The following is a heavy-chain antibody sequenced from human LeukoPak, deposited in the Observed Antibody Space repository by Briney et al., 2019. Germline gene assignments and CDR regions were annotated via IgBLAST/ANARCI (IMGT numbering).Heavy chain of an antibody. CDR3: ASLGDSIY. Sequence: PGGSLRLSCAASGLAFTDYDMHWVRQATGGGLEWVSSIGKAGDTYYADSVKGRFTIPRENANNHFYLQMNSLRAGDTAVYFCASLGDSIYWGQGTLVTVSS. CDR2: IGKAGDT. CDR1: GLAFTDYD. J-gene: IGHJ4*02. V-gene: IGHV3-13*01. D-gene: IGHD1-26*01.